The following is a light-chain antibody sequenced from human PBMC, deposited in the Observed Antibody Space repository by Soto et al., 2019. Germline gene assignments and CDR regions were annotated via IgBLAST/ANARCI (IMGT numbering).Light chain of an antibody. CDR3: CSYAGSYTLV. Sequence: QSALTQPRSVSGSPGQSVTISCAGTSSDVGAYNWVSWYQQHPGNVPKLIIYDVTRRPSGVPDRFSGSKSGNTASLTISGLQADDEADYYCCSYAGSYTLVFGGGTKLTVL. CDR1: SSDVGAYNW. V-gene: IGLV2-11*01. J-gene: IGLJ3*02. CDR2: DVT.